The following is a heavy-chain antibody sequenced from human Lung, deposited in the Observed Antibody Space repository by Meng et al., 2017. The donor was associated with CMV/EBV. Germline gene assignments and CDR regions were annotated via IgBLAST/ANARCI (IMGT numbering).Heavy chain of an antibody. CDR3: ARVGHCSSTSCYRANWFDT. Sequence: FAMYGIGWVRQAPGQGLGWLGWISAYNSSTNYAQKLQGRVTMTTDTSTSTAYMEMRSLRPDDTAVYDCARVGHCSSTSCYRANWFDTWGQGTLVTVSS. D-gene: IGHD2-2*01. J-gene: IGHJ5*02. V-gene: IGHV1-18*01. CDR1: FAMYG. CDR2: ISAYNSST.